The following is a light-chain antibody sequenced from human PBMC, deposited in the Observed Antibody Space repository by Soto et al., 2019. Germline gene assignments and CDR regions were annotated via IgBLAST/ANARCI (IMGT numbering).Light chain of an antibody. Sequence: QSVLTQPPSASGTPGQRVTISCSGSSSNIGSTTVNWYQQLPGTAPKLLIYSNNQRPSGVPDRFSGSKSDTSASLAISGLQSEDEADYYCAAWDDSLNGYVFGTGTKVTDL. J-gene: IGLJ1*01. CDR3: AAWDDSLNGYV. CDR1: SSNIGSTT. CDR2: SNN. V-gene: IGLV1-44*01.